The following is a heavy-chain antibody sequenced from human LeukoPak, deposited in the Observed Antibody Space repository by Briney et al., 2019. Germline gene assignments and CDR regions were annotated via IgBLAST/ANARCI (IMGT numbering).Heavy chain of an antibody. J-gene: IGHJ4*02. CDR3: AKMVWFGVGETDY. V-gene: IGHV3-30*18. D-gene: IGHD3-10*01. CDR2: ISYDGSNK. Sequence: GGSLRLSCAASGFTFSSYGMHGVRQAPGKGLEWVAVISYDGSNKYYADSVKGRFTISRDNSKNTLYLQMNSLRAEDTAVYYCAKMVWFGVGETDYWGQGTLVTVSS. CDR1: GFTFSSYG.